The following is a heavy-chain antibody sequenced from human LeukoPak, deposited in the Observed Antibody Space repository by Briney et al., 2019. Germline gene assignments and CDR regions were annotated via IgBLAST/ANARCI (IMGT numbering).Heavy chain of an antibody. D-gene: IGHD6-13*01. CDR2: ISTSSSYI. J-gene: IGHJ4*02. CDR1: GFTFSTYE. V-gene: IGHV3-21*01. CDR3: ARDRTSSSWPTFDF. Sequence: GGSLRLSCAASGFTFSTYEMNWVRQAPGKGLEWVSFISTSSSYIYYADSVKGRFTISRDNSKNTLYLQMNSLRAEDTAVYYCARDRTSSSWPTFDFWGQGTLVTVSS.